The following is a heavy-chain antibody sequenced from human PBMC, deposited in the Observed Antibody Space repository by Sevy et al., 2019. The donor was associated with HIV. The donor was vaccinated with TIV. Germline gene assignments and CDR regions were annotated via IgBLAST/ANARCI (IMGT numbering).Heavy chain of an antibody. D-gene: IGHD2-15*01. Sequence: GGSLRLSCAASGFTFSSYWMHWVRQAPGKGLVWVSRINSDGSSTSDADSVKGRFTISRDNAKNTLYMQMNSLRAEDTAVYYCARGGYCSGGSCYAGYWGQGTLVTVSS. J-gene: IGHJ4*02. V-gene: IGHV3-74*01. CDR1: GFTFSSYW. CDR3: ARGGYCSGGSCYAGY. CDR2: INSDGSST.